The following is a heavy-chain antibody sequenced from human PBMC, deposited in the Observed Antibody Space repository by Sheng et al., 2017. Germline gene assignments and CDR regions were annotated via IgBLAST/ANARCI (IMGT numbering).Heavy chain of an antibody. CDR3: ASNTEFDY. CDR1: GFIFSNYA. Sequence: QVQLVESGGGVVQPGRSLRLSCAASGFIFSNYAIHWVRQAPGKGLEWVAVISYDGSDEYYADSVKGRFTISRDNSKKMLYLQMNSLRTEDTAVYYCASNTEFDYWGQGTLVTVSS. CDR2: ISYDGSDE. J-gene: IGHJ4*02. V-gene: IGHV3-30*04.